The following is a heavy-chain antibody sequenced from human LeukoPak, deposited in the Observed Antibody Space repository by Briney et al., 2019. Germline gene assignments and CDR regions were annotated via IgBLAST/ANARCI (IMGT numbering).Heavy chain of an antibody. CDR3: AYGDYGGYYYYMDV. CDR1: GGSFSGYY. CDR2: INHSGST. V-gene: IGHV4-34*01. J-gene: IGHJ6*03. D-gene: IGHD4-17*01. Sequence: PSETLSLTCAGYGGSFSGYYWSWIRQPPGKGLEWIGEINHSGSTNYNPSLKSRVTISVDTSKNQFSLKLSSVTAADTAVYYCAYGDYGGYYYYMDVWGKGTTVTVSS.